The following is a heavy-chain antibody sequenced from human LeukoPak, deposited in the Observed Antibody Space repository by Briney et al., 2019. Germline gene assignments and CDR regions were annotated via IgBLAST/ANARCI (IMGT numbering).Heavy chain of an antibody. CDR1: GHTITDYY. Sequence: ASVKVSCKASGHTITDYYIHWVRQAPGQGLEWMGWIDPNSGGTNYAQKFQGRVTMTSDTSISTAYMELSRLRSDDTALYYCTRGSYYDSSGYSGVRLFDYWGQGTPVTVPS. CDR2: IDPNSGGT. D-gene: IGHD3-22*01. J-gene: IGHJ4*02. CDR3: TRGSYYDSSGYSGVRLFDY. V-gene: IGHV1-2*02.